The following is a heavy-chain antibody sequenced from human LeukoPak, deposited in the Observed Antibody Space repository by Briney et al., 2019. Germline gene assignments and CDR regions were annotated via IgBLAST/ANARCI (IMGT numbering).Heavy chain of an antibody. V-gene: IGHV1-69*02. Sequence: GASVKVSFKASGGTFSSYTISWVRQAPGQGLEWMGRIIPILGIANYAQKFQGRVTITADKSTSTAYMELSSLRSEDTAVYYCARAHGGDGYIFWGQGTLVTVSS. CDR2: IIPILGIA. CDR3: ARAHGGDGYIF. J-gene: IGHJ4*02. D-gene: IGHD5-24*01. CDR1: GGTFSSYT.